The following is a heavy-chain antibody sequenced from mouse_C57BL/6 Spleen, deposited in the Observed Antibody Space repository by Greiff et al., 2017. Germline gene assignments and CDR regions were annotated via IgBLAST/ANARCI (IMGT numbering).Heavy chain of an antibody. V-gene: IGHV14-2*01. D-gene: IGHD2-1*01. CDR2: IDPEDGET. CDR1: GFNIKDYY. CDR3: ARDSLYGNYFDY. Sequence: EVQLQESGAELVKPGASVKLSCTASGFNIKDYYMHWVKQRTEQGLEWIGRIDPEDGETKYAPKFPGKATITADTSSNTAYLQLSSLTSEDTAVYYCARDSLYGNYFDYWGQGTTLTVSS. J-gene: IGHJ2*01.